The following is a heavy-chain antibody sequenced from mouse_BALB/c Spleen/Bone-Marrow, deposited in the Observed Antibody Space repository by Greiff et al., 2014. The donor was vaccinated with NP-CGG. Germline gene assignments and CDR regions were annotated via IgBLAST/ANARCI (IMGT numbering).Heavy chain of an antibody. D-gene: IGHD1-2*01. CDR1: GFDFSRYW. J-gene: IGHJ1*01. V-gene: IGHV4-1*02. CDR3: ARPGYYGYQDV. CDR2: INPDSSMI. Sequence: DVQLQESGGGLVQPGGSLKLSCAASGFDFSRYWMTWVRQAPGKGLEWIGEINPDSSMINYTPSLKDKFIISRDNAKNTLYLQMSKVRSEDTALYYCARPGYYGYQDVWGAGTTVTVSS.